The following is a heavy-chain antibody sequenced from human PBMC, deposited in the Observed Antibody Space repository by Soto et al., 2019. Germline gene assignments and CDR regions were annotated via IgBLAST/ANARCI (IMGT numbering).Heavy chain of an antibody. Sequence: SVEVSCKASGGTFSSYAISWVRQAPGQGLEWMGGIIPIFGTANYAQKFQGRVTITADKSTSTAYMELSSLRSEDTAVYYCARDSYYYDSSGFYFDYWGQGTLVTVSS. CDR3: ARDSYYYDSSGFYFDY. V-gene: IGHV1-69*06. D-gene: IGHD3-22*01. CDR1: GGTFSSYA. J-gene: IGHJ4*02. CDR2: IIPIFGTA.